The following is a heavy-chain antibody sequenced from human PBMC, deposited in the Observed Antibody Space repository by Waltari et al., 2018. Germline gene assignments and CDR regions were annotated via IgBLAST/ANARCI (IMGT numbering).Heavy chain of an antibody. D-gene: IGHD5-12*01. V-gene: IGHV4-39*01. CDR2: MSYSGAT. CDR1: GVSITSSRHY. CDR3: ATYIGASLGTAAFDV. Sequence: QLQLQESGPGLVKPSETLSFTCSVSGVSITSSRHYWAWIRQPPGQGLEWFATMSYSGATYSSPYLKSRVTISRDTSKNQLSLKLGSVTAADTAIYYCATYIGASLGTAAFDVWGQGTMVTVSS. J-gene: IGHJ3*01.